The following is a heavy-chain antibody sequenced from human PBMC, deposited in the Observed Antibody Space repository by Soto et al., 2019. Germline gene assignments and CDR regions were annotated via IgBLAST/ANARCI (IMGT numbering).Heavy chain of an antibody. CDR3: ARDRVESGYPEYFQY. CDR2: ISSSGSTI. J-gene: IGHJ1*01. Sequence: GGSLRLSCAASGFTFSDYYMSWIRQAPGKGLEWVSYISSSGSTIYYADSVKGRFTISRDNAKNSLYLQMNSLRAEDTAVYYCARDRVESGYPEYFQYWGQGTLVTVSS. D-gene: IGHD3-22*01. CDR1: GFTFSDYY. V-gene: IGHV3-11*01.